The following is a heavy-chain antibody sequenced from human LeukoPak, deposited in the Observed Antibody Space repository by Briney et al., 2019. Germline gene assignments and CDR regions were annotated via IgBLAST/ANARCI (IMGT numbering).Heavy chain of an antibody. D-gene: IGHD3-22*01. V-gene: IGHV3-23*01. J-gene: IGHJ4*02. CDR1: GFAFSSYA. CDR2: ISGSGGST. Sequence: GGSLRLSCAASGFAFSSYAMSWVRQAPGKGLEWVSAISGSGGSTYYADSVKGRFTISRDNSKNTLYLQMNSLRAEDTAVYYCAKAGSYYYDSSGYYNPFDYWGQGTLVTVSS. CDR3: AKAGSYYYDSSGYYNPFDY.